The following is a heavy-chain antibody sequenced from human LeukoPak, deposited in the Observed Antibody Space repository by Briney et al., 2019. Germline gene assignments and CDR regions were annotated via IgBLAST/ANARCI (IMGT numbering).Heavy chain of an antibody. CDR1: GFTFSTYG. Sequence: GGSLRLSCAASGFTFSTYGMHWVRQAPGKGLEWVAVVWYGGTNIHYVDSVKGRFTISRDDSKSTLYLQMNSLTAEDTAVYYCARGGYSGTYFFDYWGQGTPVTVSS. CDR2: VWYGGTNI. J-gene: IGHJ4*02. V-gene: IGHV3-33*01. CDR3: ARGGYSGTYFFDY. D-gene: IGHD1-26*01.